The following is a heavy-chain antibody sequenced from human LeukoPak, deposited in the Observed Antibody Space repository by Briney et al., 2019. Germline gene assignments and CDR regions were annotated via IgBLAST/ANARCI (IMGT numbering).Heavy chain of an antibody. CDR1: GYTFTSYY. CDR2: INPSGGST. J-gene: IGHJ4*02. V-gene: IGHV1-46*01. D-gene: IGHD6-19*01. Sequence: ASVKVSCKASGYTFTSYYMHWVRQAPGQGLEWMGIINPSGGSTSYAQKFQGRVTMTRDTSTSTVYMELSSLRSEDTAVYYCARGPMGIAVAGSGYFDYWGQGTLVTVSS. CDR3: ARGPMGIAVAGSGYFDY.